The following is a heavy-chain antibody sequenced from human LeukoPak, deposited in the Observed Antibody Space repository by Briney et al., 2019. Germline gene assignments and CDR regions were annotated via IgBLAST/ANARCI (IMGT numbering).Heavy chain of an antibody. Sequence: GGSLRLSCEASGFTFSSYWMSWVRQAPGKGLEWVSAISGSGGSTYYADSVKGRFTISRDNSKNTLYLQMNSLRAEDTAVYYCAKTYKAPYFDYWGQGTLVTVSS. J-gene: IGHJ4*02. V-gene: IGHV3-23*01. CDR3: AKTYKAPYFDY. CDR2: ISGSGGST. CDR1: GFTFSSYW. D-gene: IGHD3-10*01.